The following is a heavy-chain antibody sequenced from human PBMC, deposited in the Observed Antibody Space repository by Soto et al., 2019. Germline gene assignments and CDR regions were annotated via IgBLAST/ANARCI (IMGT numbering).Heavy chain of an antibody. CDR3: TTLEEELLLRRGGIY. J-gene: IGHJ4*02. D-gene: IGHD2-15*01. Sequence: GGSLRLSCAASGFTFSNAWMNWVRQAPGKGLEWVGRIKSKTDGGTTDYAAPVKGRFTISRDDSKNTLYLQMNSLKTEDTAVYYCTTLEEELLLRRGGIYWGRGTLVTVSS. CDR1: GFTFSNAW. CDR2: IKSKTDGGTT. V-gene: IGHV3-15*07.